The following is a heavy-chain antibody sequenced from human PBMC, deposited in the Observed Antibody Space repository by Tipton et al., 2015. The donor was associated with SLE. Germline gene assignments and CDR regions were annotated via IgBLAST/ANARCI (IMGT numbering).Heavy chain of an antibody. Sequence: RSLRLSCAASGFTFSIYAMHWVRQAPGRGLERVAVISYDGSNKYYADFVKGRFTISRDNSKNTLYLQMNSLRTEDTAVFYCATGVAVAPDYWGQGTLVTVSS. CDR1: GFTFSIYA. CDR3: ATGVAVAPDY. J-gene: IGHJ4*02. V-gene: IGHV3-30*04. CDR2: ISYDGSNK. D-gene: IGHD6-19*01.